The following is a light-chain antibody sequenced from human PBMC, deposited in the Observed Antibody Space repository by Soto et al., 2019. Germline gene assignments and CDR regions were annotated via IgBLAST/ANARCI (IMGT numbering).Light chain of an antibody. CDR1: QSVAHH. CDR3: QQRDSWPLT. V-gene: IGKV3-11*01. J-gene: IGKJ4*01. Sequence: EIVLTQSTATLSLSPGERATLSCRASQSVAHHLSWYQQKPGQSPRLLIYDASNRATGIPARFSGSGSGSDFTLTISSLEPEDFAFYYCQQRDSWPLTFGGGTKVEIK. CDR2: DAS.